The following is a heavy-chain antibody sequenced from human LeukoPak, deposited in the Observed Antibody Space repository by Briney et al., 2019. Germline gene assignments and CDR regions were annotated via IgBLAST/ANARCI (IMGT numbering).Heavy chain of an antibody. D-gene: IGHD3-22*01. CDR2: IYYSGSI. Sequence: SETLSLTCTVSGTSISSYYWSWIRQPPGKGLEWIGDIYYSGSIKYNPSLKSRVTMSVDTSKNQFSLKLSSVTAADTAIYYCARENPSGYYNRPIDYWGQGTLVTVSS. CDR1: GTSISSYY. CDR3: ARENPSGYYNRPIDY. J-gene: IGHJ4*02. V-gene: IGHV4-59*01.